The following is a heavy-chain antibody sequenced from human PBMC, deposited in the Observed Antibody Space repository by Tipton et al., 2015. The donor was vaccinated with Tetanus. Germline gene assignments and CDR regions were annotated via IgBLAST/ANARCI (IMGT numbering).Heavy chain of an antibody. V-gene: IGHV4-34*01. CDR3: ARSIAAAAVWPYDF. J-gene: IGHJ4*02. Sequence: TLSLTCAVSGESFSGHYWSWIRQAPGKGLEWVGEVSASGSTNYNPSLESRITMSVDTTKKRISLRLASLMAADTAAYFCARSIAAAAVWPYDFWGQGTLVTVTS. CDR1: GESFSGHY. D-gene: IGHD6-13*01. CDR2: VSASGST.